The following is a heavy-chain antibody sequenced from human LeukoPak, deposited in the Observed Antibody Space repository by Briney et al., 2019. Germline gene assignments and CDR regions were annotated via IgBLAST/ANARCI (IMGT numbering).Heavy chain of an antibody. CDR2: ISYDGSNK. J-gene: IGHJ4*02. CDR3: ANFLKYYYDSSGSLSDY. CDR1: GFTFSSYA. V-gene: IGHV3-30-3*01. D-gene: IGHD3-22*01. Sequence: GRSLRLSCAASGFTFSSYAMHWARQAPGKGLEWVAVISYDGSNKYYADSVKGRFTISRDNSKNTLYLQMNSLRAEDTAVYYCANFLKYYYDSSGSLSDYWGQGTLVTVSS.